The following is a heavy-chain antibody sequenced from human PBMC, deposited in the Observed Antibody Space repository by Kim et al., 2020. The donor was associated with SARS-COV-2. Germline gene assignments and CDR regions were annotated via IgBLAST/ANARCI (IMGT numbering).Heavy chain of an antibody. CDR1: GGSFSGYY. J-gene: IGHJ6*02. CDR3: ANIAARPTYYYYGMDV. CDR2: INHSGST. V-gene: IGHV4-34*01. Sequence: SETLSLTCAVYGGSFSGYYWSWIRQPPGKGLEWIGEINHSGSTNYNPSLKSRVTISVDTSKNQFSLKLSSVTAADTAVYYCANIAARPTYYYYGMDVWGQGTTVTVSS. D-gene: IGHD6-6*01.